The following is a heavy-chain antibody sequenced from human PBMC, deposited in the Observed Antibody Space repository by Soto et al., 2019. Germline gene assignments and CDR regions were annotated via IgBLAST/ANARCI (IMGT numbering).Heavy chain of an antibody. D-gene: IGHD3-3*01. CDR2: ISSSGSTI. V-gene: IGHV3-48*03. Sequence: GGSLRLSCAASGFTFSSYEMNWVRQAPGKGLEWVSYISSSGSTIYYADSVKGRFTISRDNAKNSLYLQMNSLRAEDTAVYYCARDRVTIFGLTIIFTYSLDVWGQGTTVTVSS. J-gene: IGHJ6*02. CDR3: ARDRVTIFGLTIIFTYSLDV. CDR1: GFTFSSYE.